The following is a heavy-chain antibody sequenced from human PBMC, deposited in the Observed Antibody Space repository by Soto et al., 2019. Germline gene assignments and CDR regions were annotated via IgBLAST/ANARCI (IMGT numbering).Heavy chain of an antibody. CDR2: IYYSGST. CDR1: GGSISSGGYY. CDR3: AAPREWELGGCGGLYY. V-gene: IGHV4-31*03. J-gene: IGHJ4*02. D-gene: IGHD1-26*01. Sequence: SETLSLTCTVSGGSISSGGYYWSWIRQHPGKGLEWIGYIYYSGSTYYNPSLKSRVTISVDTSKNQFSLKLSSVTAADTAVYYCAAPREWELGGCGGLYYWGQGTLVTVSS.